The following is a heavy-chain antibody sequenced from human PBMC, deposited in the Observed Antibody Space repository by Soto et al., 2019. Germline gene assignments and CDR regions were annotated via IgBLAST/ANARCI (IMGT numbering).Heavy chain of an antibody. J-gene: IGHJ4*02. CDR2: ISSSGNT. D-gene: IGHD3-22*01. V-gene: IGHV4-59*01. CDR3: GRPTMVLTRSYFDY. Sequence: PSETLSLTCTVSDGSISNFYWSRIRQPPGKGLEWIGYISSSGNTNYNPSLKSRVSISVDTSKNQFSLSLTSGTAADTAIYYCGRPTMVLTRSYFDYWCQGTPVTVSS. CDR1: DGSISNFY.